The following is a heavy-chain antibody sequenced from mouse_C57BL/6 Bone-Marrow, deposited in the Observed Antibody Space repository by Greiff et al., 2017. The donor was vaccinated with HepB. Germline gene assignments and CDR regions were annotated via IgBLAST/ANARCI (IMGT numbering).Heavy chain of an antibody. D-gene: IGHD4-1*01. V-gene: IGHV5S21*01. CDR2: ISSGGDDI. CDR1: GFTFSSYA. J-gene: IGHJ3*01. CDR3: TGLTGTRGVFAY. Sequence: EVMLVESGEGLVKPGGSLKLSCAASGFTFSSYAMSWVRQTPEKRLEWVAYISSGGDDIYYADTVKGRFSISRDNARNTLYLQMSSLKTEDTAMYYCTGLTGTRGVFAYWGQGTLVTVSA.